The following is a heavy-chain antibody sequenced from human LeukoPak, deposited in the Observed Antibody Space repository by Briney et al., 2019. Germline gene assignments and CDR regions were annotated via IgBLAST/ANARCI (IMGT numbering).Heavy chain of an antibody. Sequence: SETLSLTCTVSGGSISSYYWSWIRQPAGKGLEWIGRIYTSGSTNYNPSLKSRVTISVDTSKNQFSLKLSSVTAADTAVYYCARTIVVPAAIAQAAFDIWGQGTMVTVSS. D-gene: IGHD2-2*01. V-gene: IGHV4-4*07. J-gene: IGHJ3*02. CDR3: ARTIVVPAAIAQAAFDI. CDR1: GGSISSYY. CDR2: IYTSGST.